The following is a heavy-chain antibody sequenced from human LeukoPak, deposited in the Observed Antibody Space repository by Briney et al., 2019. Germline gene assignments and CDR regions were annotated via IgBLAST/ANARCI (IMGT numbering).Heavy chain of an antibody. V-gene: IGHV4-39*07. CDR1: GGSISSSSYY. Sequence: SETLSLTCTVSGGSISSSSYYWGWIRQPPGKGLEWIGSIYYSGSTYYNPSLKSRVTITVDTSKNQFSLKLSSVTAADTAVYYCARRLVNYYGSGSYYNGPYNWFDPWGQGTLVTVSS. J-gene: IGHJ5*02. CDR2: IYYSGST. CDR3: ARRLVNYYGSGSYYNGPYNWFDP. D-gene: IGHD3-10*01.